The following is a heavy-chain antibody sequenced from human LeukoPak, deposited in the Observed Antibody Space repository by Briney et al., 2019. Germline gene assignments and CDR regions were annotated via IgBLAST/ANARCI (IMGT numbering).Heavy chain of an antibody. V-gene: IGHV1-2*02. CDR1: GYTFTGYY. Sequence: ASVKVSCXASGYTFTGYYMHWVRQAPGQGLEWMGWINPNSGGTNYAQKFQGRVTMTRDTSISTAYMELSRLRSDDTAVYYCAREDCSSTSCYGNWFDPWGQGTLVTVSS. CDR2: INPNSGGT. J-gene: IGHJ5*02. CDR3: AREDCSSTSCYGNWFDP. D-gene: IGHD2-2*01.